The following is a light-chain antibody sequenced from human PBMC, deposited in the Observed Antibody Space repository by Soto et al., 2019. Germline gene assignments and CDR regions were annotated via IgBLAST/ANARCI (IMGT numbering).Light chain of an antibody. CDR3: QQYNDWPPWT. CDR1: QSVSNN. V-gene: IGKV3-15*01. J-gene: IGKJ1*01. CDR2: GAS. Sequence: EIFMTQSPSTLSVSPWDRSTLSCRASQSVSNNLAWYQQRPGQAPRLLIYGASTRATGIPARFSGSGSGTEFTLTISSLQSEDFAVYYCQQYNDWPPWTFGQGTKVDIK.